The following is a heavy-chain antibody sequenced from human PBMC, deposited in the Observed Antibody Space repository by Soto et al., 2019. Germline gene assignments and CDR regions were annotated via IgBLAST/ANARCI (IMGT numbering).Heavy chain of an antibody. Sequence: QLQLQESGPGLVKSSETLSLTCTVSGGSISTSSYYWGWIRQPPGKGLEWIGSIYYRGSTSYNPSLKSRVTISVDTSKNQFSLKLNSVTATDTAVYYCARHAGLVVAATNWFDPWGQGTLVTVSS. CDR1: GGSISTSSYY. J-gene: IGHJ5*02. V-gene: IGHV4-39*01. CDR2: IYYRGST. D-gene: IGHD2-15*01. CDR3: ARHAGLVVAATNWFDP.